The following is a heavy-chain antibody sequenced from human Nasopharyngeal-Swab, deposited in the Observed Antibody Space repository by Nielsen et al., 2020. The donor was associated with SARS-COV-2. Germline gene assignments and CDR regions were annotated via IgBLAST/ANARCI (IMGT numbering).Heavy chain of an antibody. CDR3: VRENSSTTSFYGGNVYYDMDV. CDR1: GFTFSSFG. Sequence: GGLLRLPCEASGFTFSSFGMHWVRQAPGKGLEWVADIWYDGSTDYYGDSVKGRFSIPRVNSKNTLYLQMNSLRAEDTAVYFCVRENSSTTSFYGGNVYYDMDVWGKGAAVTVSS. CDR2: IWYDGSTD. J-gene: IGHJ6*03. D-gene: IGHD4-23*01. V-gene: IGHV3-33*01.